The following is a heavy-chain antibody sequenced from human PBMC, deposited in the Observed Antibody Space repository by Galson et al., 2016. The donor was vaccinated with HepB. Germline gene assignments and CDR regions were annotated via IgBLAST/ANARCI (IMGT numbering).Heavy chain of an antibody. CDR3: VTGYCSGVRCYFLNWFDP. J-gene: IGHJ5*02. D-gene: IGHD2-15*01. Sequence: SVKVSCKVSGYTLTEVSIHWVRQAPGKGLEWMGGFDPEDGETIYAQKFQGRVTMTEDTPTDTGYMELSSLRSDDTAVYYCVTGYCSGVRCYFLNWFDPWGQGALVTVSS. CDR1: GYTLTEVS. V-gene: IGHV1-24*01. CDR2: FDPEDGET.